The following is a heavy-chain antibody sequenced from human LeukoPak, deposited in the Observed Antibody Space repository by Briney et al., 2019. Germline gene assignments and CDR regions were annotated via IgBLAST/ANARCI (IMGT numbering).Heavy chain of an antibody. CDR2: ISRTSSVI. J-gene: IGHJ4*02. Sequence: GGSLRLSCAASGFTFGSFSMNWVRQTPGNGLEWVSYISRTSSVIYYSDSVKGRFTVSRDNDKNSLYLEMNSLRVEDTALYYCARDGINWADYWGQGTLVTASS. D-gene: IGHD3-16*01. CDR3: ARDGINWADY. V-gene: IGHV3-48*01. CDR1: GFTFGSFS.